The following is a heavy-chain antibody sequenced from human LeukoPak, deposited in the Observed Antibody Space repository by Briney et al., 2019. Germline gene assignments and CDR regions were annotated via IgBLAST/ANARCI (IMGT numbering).Heavy chain of an antibody. D-gene: IGHD6-6*01. J-gene: IGHJ5*02. Sequence: ASETLSLTCTVSGGSISTYYWSWIRQPPGTGLEWIGYIYYFTGSTNYNPSLRSRVTVSVDTSKKQFSLKLTSVTAADTAVYYCARGYSSSRNWFDTWGQGTLVTVSS. CDR1: GGSISTYY. CDR2: IYYFTGST. CDR3: ARGYSSSRNWFDT. V-gene: IGHV4-59*01.